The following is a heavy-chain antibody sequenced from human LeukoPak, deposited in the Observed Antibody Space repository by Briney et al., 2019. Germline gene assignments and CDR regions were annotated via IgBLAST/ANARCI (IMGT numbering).Heavy chain of an antibody. D-gene: IGHD6-13*01. CDR2: INHSGST. CDR3: ARAQGIYYFDY. V-gene: IGHV4-34*01. CDR1: GGSFSGYY. Sequence: SETLSPTCAVYGGSFSGYYWSWIRQPPGKGLEWIGEINHSGSTNYNPSLKSRVTISVDTSKNQFSLKLSSVTAADTAVYYCARAQGIYYFDYWGQGTLVTVSS. J-gene: IGHJ4*02.